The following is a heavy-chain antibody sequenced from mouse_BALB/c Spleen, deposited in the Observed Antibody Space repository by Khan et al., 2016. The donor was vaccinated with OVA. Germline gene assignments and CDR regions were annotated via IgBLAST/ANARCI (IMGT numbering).Heavy chain of an antibody. CDR3: ARGGSSGPAWFAY. J-gene: IGHJ3*01. Sequence: EVQLQESGPGLVKPSQSLSLTCSVTGYSITSGYYWNWIRQFPGNKLEWMGYIRYDGSNNYNPSLKNRISISRDTSKNQVFLKLNSVTTEDTATYFCARGGSSGPAWFAYWGQGTLGTVSS. D-gene: IGHD3-1*01. V-gene: IGHV3-6*02. CDR2: IRYDGSN. CDR1: GYSITSGYY.